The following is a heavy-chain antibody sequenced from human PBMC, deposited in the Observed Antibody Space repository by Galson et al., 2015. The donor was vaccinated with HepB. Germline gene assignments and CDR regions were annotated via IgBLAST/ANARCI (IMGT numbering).Heavy chain of an antibody. CDR3: ARVDSYYYYYGTDV. J-gene: IGHJ6*02. CDR1: GYTFTSYG. D-gene: IGHD2-2*03. Sequence: SGYTFTSYGISWVRQAPGQGLEWMGWISAYNGNTNYAQKLQGRVTMTTDTSTSTAYMELRSLRSDDTAVYYCARVDSYYYYYGTDVWGQGTTVTVSS. CDR2: ISAYNGNT. V-gene: IGHV1-18*04.